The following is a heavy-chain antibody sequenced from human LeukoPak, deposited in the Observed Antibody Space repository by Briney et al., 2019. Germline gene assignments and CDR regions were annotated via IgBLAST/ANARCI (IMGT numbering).Heavy chain of an antibody. Sequence: GGSLRLSCAASGFTFSSYAMHWVRQAPGKGLEYVSAISSNGGSTYYANSVKGRFTISRDNSKNTLYLQMGSLRAEDMAVYYCARAYSDVVIATPSSPNFDYWGQGTLVTVSS. V-gene: IGHV3-64*01. CDR3: ARAYSDVVIATPSSPNFDY. J-gene: IGHJ4*02. CDR1: GFTFSSYA. CDR2: ISSNGGST. D-gene: IGHD2-21*01.